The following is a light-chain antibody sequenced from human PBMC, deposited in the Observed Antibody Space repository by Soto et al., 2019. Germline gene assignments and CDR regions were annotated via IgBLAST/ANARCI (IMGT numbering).Light chain of an antibody. CDR3: QQSYSTPWT. CDR1: QTVISY. V-gene: IGKV1-39*01. Sequence: DIQLTQSPSSLSSSVGDRVTITCRASQTVISYLNWYQQKPGQAPKLLIYATTHLQSGVPSRFSGSGSGTDFTLTISSLQPEDFATYYCQQSYSTPWTFGQGTKVDIK. CDR2: ATT. J-gene: IGKJ1*01.